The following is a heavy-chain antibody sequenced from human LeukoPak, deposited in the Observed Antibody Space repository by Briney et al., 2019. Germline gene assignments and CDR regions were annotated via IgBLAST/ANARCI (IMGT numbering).Heavy chain of an antibody. D-gene: IGHD3-22*01. Sequence: GASVKVSCKASGYTFTGYYMHWVRQAPGQGLEWMGWINPNSGGTNYAQKFQGRVTMTRDTSISTAYMELSRLTSDDTAVYYCARGFPPRRNYDTSGYYSYYFDYWGQGTLVTVSS. V-gene: IGHV1-2*02. CDR2: INPNSGGT. CDR3: ARGFPPRRNYDTSGYYSYYFDY. J-gene: IGHJ4*02. CDR1: GYTFTGYY.